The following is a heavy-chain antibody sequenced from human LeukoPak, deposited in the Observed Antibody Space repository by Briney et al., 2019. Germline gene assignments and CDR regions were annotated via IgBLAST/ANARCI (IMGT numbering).Heavy chain of an antibody. CDR2: ISDSGAST. CDR1: RFTLSSYA. Sequence: QTGGSLRLSCAASRFTLSSYAMSWVRQAPGKGLEWVSGISDSGASTYYADSVKGRFTISRDNSKNTLYLQMNSLRAEDTAVYYCARRRYSYGWRFDPWGQGTLVTVSS. D-gene: IGHD5-18*01. V-gene: IGHV3-23*01. J-gene: IGHJ5*02. CDR3: ARRRYSYGWRFDP.